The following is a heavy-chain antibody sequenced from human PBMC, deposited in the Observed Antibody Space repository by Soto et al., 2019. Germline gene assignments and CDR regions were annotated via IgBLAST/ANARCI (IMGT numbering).Heavy chain of an antibody. J-gene: IGHJ4*02. Sequence: SETLSLTCAVYGGSFSGYYWSWIRQPPGKGLEWIGEINHSGSTNYNPSLKSRVTISVDTSKNQFSLKLSSVTAADTAVYYCARVVVVTAIRYFDYWGQGTLVTVAS. CDR3: ARVVVVTAIRYFDY. V-gene: IGHV4-34*01. CDR2: INHSGST. D-gene: IGHD2-21*02. CDR1: GGSFSGYY.